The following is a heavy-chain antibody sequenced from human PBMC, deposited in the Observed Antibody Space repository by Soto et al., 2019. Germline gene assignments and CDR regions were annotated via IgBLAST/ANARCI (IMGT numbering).Heavy chain of an antibody. Sequence: SETLSLTCTVSGGSISSYYWSWIRQPAGKGLEWIGRIYTSGGTNYNPSLKSRVTMSADTSKKQFSLRLTSVTAADTAVYYCARGTAAGVDYGMDIWGQGTTVTVSS. CDR1: GGSISSYY. CDR2: IYTSGGT. V-gene: IGHV4-4*07. CDR3: ARGTAAGVDYGMDI. D-gene: IGHD6-13*01. J-gene: IGHJ6*02.